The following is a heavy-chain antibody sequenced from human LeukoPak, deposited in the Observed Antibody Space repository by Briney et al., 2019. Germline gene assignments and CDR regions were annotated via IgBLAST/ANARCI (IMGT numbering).Heavy chain of an antibody. V-gene: IGHV3-30*02. CDR2: IWYDGSNK. D-gene: IGHD2-15*01. CDR1: GFTFSSYG. Sequence: PGGSLRLSCAASGFTFSSYGMHWVRQAPGKGLEWVAFIWYDGSNKYYADSVKGRFTISRDNSKNTLYLQMNSLRAEDTAVYYCAKVGDCSGGSCLRHFDYWGQGTLVTVSS. CDR3: AKVGDCSGGSCLRHFDY. J-gene: IGHJ4*02.